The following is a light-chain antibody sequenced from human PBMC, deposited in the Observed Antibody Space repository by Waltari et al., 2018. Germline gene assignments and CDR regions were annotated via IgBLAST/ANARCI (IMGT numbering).Light chain of an antibody. CDR3: QQYYDSPLT. Sequence: DIVMTQSPDSLAVSLGERATINCKSSQSVLYSANNKNYLTWYQHKPGQPPKLLISWASIRESGVPDRFSGSGSGTDFSLTISNLQAEDVAVYSCQQYYDSPLTFGGGTKVEIK. J-gene: IGKJ4*01. V-gene: IGKV4-1*01. CDR1: QSVLYSANNKNY. CDR2: WAS.